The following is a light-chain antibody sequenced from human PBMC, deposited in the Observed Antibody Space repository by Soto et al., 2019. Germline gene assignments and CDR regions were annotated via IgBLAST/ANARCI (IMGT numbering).Light chain of an antibody. V-gene: IGKV1-5*03. J-gene: IGKJ1*01. CDR3: QHYNTYPWT. Sequence: DIQITQSPSPLSGSVGDRVTITCQDSQTISSWLAWYQQKAGKAPKLLIYKASALESGVPSRFSGSGSGTECTLTISSLEPEDFATYYCQHYNTYPWTLCQGTKVDIK. CDR2: KAS. CDR1: QTISSW.